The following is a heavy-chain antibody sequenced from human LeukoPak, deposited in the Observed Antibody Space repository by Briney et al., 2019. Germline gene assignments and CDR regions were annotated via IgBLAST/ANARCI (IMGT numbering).Heavy chain of an antibody. CDR2: IDPNSAGT. CDR3: ARGGKWGTFDY. CDR1: GYTFSGYY. Sequence: ASVKVSCKASGYTFSGYYMHWVRQAPGQGLEWMGWIDPNSAGTNYAQKFQGRVTITGDTSMSTAYMELSRLRSDDTAVYFCARGGKWGTFDYWGQGTLVTVSS. D-gene: IGHD3-16*01. V-gene: IGHV1-2*02. J-gene: IGHJ4*02.